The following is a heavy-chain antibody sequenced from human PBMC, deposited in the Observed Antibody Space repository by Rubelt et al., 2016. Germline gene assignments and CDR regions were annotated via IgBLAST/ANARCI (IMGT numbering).Heavy chain of an antibody. D-gene: IGHD1-26*01. V-gene: IGHV1-69*06. CDR2: IIPIFGTA. J-gene: IGHJ4*02. CDR3: ATKRSRATTLWGFDY. Sequence: GGIIPIFGTANYAQKFQGRVTMTEDTSTDTAYMELSSLRSEDTAVYYCATKRSRATTLWGFDYWGQGTLVTVSS.